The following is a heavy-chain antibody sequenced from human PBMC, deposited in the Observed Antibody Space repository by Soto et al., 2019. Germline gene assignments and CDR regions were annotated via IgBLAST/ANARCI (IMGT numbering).Heavy chain of an antibody. V-gene: IGHV3-21*01. CDR3: AREVGTGDFDY. Sequence: RRLSCAASGFTFSSYSMNWVRQAPGKGLKWVSSISSSSSYIYYADSVKGRFTISRDNAKNSLYLQMNSLRAEDTAVYYCAREVGTGDFDYWGQGTLVTVSS. CDR2: ISSSSSYI. D-gene: IGHD1-1*01. J-gene: IGHJ4*02. CDR1: GFTFSSYS.